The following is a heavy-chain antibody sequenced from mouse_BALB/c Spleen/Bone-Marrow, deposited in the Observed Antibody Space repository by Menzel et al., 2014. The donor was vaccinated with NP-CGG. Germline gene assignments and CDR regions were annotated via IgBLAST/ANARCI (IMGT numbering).Heavy chain of an antibody. CDR1: GFTFSDYY. V-gene: IGHV5-12*02. CDR3: ARHDYRYDAWFAY. CDR2: ISNGGGSA. D-gene: IGHD2-14*01. J-gene: IGHJ3*01. Sequence: EVKLVESGGGLVQPGGSPKLSCATSGFTFSDYYMYWVRQTPEKRLEWVAYISNGGGSAYYPDTVKGRFTISRDNDKNTLYLQMSRLKSEDTAVYYCARHDYRYDAWFAYWGQGTLVTVSA.